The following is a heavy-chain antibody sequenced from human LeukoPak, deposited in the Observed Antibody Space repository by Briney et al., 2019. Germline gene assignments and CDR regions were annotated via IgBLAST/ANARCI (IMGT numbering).Heavy chain of an antibody. CDR3: ARDYYGSGSYPLSYYYYYYMDV. Sequence: GGSLRLSCAASGFIFDGYAMNWVRQAPGKGLEWVSYISSSGSTIYYADSVKGRFTISRDNAKNSLYLQMNSLRAENTAVYYCARDYYGSGSYPLSYYYYYYMDVWGKGTTVTVSS. CDR2: ISSSGSTI. V-gene: IGHV3-48*04. J-gene: IGHJ6*03. CDR1: GFIFDGYA. D-gene: IGHD3-10*01.